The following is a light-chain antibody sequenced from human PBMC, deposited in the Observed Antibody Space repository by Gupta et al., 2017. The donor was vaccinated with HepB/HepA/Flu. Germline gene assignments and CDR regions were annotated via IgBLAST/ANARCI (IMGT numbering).Light chain of an antibody. CDR1: SRDVGAYNY. Sequence: QSALTQPASVSGSPGQSITISCTGTSRDVGAYNYVSWYQQHPGKAPKLMIYDVSDRPSGVSKRFSGSKSGNPASLTISGLPADDEADYYCRSSKNSRTHCLFGGGTEFTVL. CDR2: DVS. CDR3: RSSKNSRTHCL. V-gene: IGLV2-14*03. J-gene: IGLJ2*01.